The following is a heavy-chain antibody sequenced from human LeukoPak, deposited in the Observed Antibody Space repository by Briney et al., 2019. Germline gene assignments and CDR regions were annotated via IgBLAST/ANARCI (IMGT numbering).Heavy chain of an antibody. Sequence: SRTLPLTCTVSGGPIISGDYYWSGIRQPPGKGLVGIGYIDYSGSTYYNSSLKSRVNISVDTSKNQFSLKLSSVTAADTAVYYCARGGDSSGYCYFDYWGQGTLVTVSS. V-gene: IGHV4-30-4*01. CDR1: GGPIISGDYY. J-gene: IGHJ4*02. D-gene: IGHD3-22*01. CDR3: ARGGDSSGYCYFDY. CDR2: IDYSGST.